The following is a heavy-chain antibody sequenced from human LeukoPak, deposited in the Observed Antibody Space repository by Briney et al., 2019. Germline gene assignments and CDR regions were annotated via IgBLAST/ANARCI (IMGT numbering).Heavy chain of an antibody. D-gene: IGHD5-18*01. CDR1: GFSLSNYW. CDR3: ARSPYSYGTRYFDY. V-gene: IGHV3-21*01. Sequence: GGSLRLSCAASGFSLSNYWMHWVRQAPGKGLEWVSSISSSSSYIYYADSVKGRFTISRDNAKNSLYLQMNSLRAEDTAVYYCARSPYSYGTRYFDYWGQGTLVTVSS. CDR2: ISSSSSYI. J-gene: IGHJ4*02.